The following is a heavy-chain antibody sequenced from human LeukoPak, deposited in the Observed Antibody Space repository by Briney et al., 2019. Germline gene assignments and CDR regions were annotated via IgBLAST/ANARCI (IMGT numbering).Heavy chain of an antibody. D-gene: IGHD3-22*01. CDR2: INPNSGGT. J-gene: IGHJ5*02. V-gene: IGHV1-2*02. CDR3: ARAIYDSSGGYNWFDP. CDR1: GYTFTGYY. Sequence: VSVKVSCKASGYTFTGYYMHWVRQAPGQGLEWMGWINPNSGGTNYAQKFQGRVTMTRDTSISTAYMELSRLRSDDKTVYYCARAIYDSSGGYNWFDPWGQGTLVTVSS.